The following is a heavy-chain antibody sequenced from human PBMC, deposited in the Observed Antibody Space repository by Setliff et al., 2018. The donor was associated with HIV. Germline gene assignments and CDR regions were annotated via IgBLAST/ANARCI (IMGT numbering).Heavy chain of an antibody. CDR3: ARGRVYYYYYYMDV. CDR1: GGSISSGFYY. J-gene: IGHJ6*03. V-gene: IGHV4-31*03. CDR2: IYYSGST. Sequence: SETLSLTCTVSGGSISSGFYYWNWIRQHPGKGLEWIGYIYYSGSTYYNPSLKSRVTISVDTSKNQFSLKLSSVTAADTAVYYCARGRVYYYYYYMDVWGKGTTVTVSS.